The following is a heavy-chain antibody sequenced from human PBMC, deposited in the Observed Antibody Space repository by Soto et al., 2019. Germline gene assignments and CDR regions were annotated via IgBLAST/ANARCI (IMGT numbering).Heavy chain of an antibody. Sequence: PSETLSLTCAVSGGSISSGGYSWSWIRQPPGKGLEWIGYIYHSGSTYYNPSLKSQVTISVDRSKNQFSLKLSSVTAADTAVYYCARAPGYSGNWFDPWGQGTLVTVSS. D-gene: IGHD1-26*01. CDR3: ARAPGYSGNWFDP. V-gene: IGHV4-30-2*01. J-gene: IGHJ5*02. CDR2: IYHSGST. CDR1: GGSISSGGYS.